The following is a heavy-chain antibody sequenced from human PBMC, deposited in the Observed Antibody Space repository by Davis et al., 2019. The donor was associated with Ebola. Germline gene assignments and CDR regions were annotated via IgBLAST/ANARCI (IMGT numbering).Heavy chain of an antibody. CDR1: GYTFTGYY. CDR3: ARGDTIFGVVIVRNAFDI. CDR2: INPNSGGT. V-gene: IGHV1-2*04. J-gene: IGHJ3*02. Sequence: ASVKVSCKASGYTFTGYYMHWVRQAPGQGLEWMGWINPNSGGTNYAQKFQGWVTMTRDTSISTAYMELSRLRSDDTAVYYCARGDTIFGVVIVRNAFDIWGQGAMVTVSS. D-gene: IGHD3-3*01.